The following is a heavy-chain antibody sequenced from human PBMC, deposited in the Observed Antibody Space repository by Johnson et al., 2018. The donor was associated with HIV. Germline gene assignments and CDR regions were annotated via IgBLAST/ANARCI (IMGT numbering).Heavy chain of an antibody. Sequence: QVQLVESGGGVVQPGRSLRLSCAASGFTFSSYAMHWVRQAPGKGLEWVAVISYDGSNKYYADSVKGRFTISIDNSENTLFLQMNSLRAEDTAVYYCAREEGIQLWPRGAFDIWGQGTMVTVSS. V-gene: IGHV3-30-3*01. CDR3: AREEGIQLWPRGAFDI. D-gene: IGHD5-18*01. CDR1: GFTFSSYA. J-gene: IGHJ3*02. CDR2: ISYDGSNK.